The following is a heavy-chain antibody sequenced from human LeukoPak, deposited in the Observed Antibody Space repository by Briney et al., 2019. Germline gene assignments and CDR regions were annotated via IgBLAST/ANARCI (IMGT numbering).Heavy chain of an antibody. CDR2: INSDGGTT. Sequence: GGSLRLSCAASGFTFSSYWMHWVRQAPGKGLVWVSRINSDGGTTGYADSVKGRFTISRDNSKNTLYLQMSSLRVEDTAVYYCARSISAAGIFWLDHWGLGTLVTVSS. J-gene: IGHJ4*02. CDR3: ARSISAAGIFWLDH. CDR1: GFTFSSYW. V-gene: IGHV3-74*01. D-gene: IGHD6-13*01.